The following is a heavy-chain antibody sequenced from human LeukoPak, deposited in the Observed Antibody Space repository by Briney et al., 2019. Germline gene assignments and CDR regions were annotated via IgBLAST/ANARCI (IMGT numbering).Heavy chain of an antibody. Sequence: SETLSLTCTVSGGSISSSSYYWGWIRQPPGKGLEWIGSIYYSGSTYYNPSLKSRVTISVDTSKNQFSLNLNSVTAADTAVYYCARDATGLGNYFDYWGQGTLVTVSS. CDR1: GGSISSSSYY. CDR2: IYYSGST. J-gene: IGHJ4*02. D-gene: IGHD7-27*01. CDR3: ARDATGLGNYFDY. V-gene: IGHV4-39*07.